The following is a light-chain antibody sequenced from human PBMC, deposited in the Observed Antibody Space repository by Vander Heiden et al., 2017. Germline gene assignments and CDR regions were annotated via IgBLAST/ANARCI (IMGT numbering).Light chain of an antibody. V-gene: IGLV3-9*01. CDR3: QVWDSSTAYV. CDR2: RNS. J-gene: IGLJ1*01. CDR1: NIGSKN. Sequence: SYELTQPLSVSVALGQTARMTCGGNNIGSKNVYWYQQKPGQAPVLVIYRNSNRPSGIPEGFSGSNSGNTATLTISRAQAGDEADYYCQVWDSSTAYVFGTGTKVTV.